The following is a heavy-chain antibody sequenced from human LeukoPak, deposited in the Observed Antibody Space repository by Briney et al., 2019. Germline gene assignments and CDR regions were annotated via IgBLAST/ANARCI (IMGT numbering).Heavy chain of an antibody. Sequence: PGGSLRLSCAASGFTFDDYAMHWIRQAPGKGLEWVSGISWNSGSIGYADSVKGRFTISRDNAKNSLYLQMNSLRAEDTALYYCAKAGQYCSSTSCSKYYYYYGMDVWGQGTTVTVSS. CDR2: ISWNSGSI. CDR1: GFTFDDYA. CDR3: AKAGQYCSSTSCSKYYYYYGMDV. V-gene: IGHV3-9*01. D-gene: IGHD2-2*01. J-gene: IGHJ6*02.